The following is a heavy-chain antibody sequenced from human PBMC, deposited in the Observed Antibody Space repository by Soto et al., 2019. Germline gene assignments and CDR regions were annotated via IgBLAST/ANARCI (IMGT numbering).Heavy chain of an antibody. D-gene: IGHD2-15*01. CDR3: ARRVAAALYYGMDV. CDR1: GFTFSSYS. J-gene: IGHJ6*02. Sequence: GGSLRLSCAASGFTFSSYSMNWVRQAPGKGLEWVSSISSSSSYIYYADSVKGRFTISRDNAKNSLYLQMNSLRAEDTAVYYCARRVAAALYYGMDVWGQGTTVTVSS. V-gene: IGHV3-21*01. CDR2: ISSSSSYI.